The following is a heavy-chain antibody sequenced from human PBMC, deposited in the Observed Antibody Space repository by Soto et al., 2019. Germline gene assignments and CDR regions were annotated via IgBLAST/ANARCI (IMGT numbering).Heavy chain of an antibody. CDR1: GGSFSGYY. J-gene: IGHJ4*02. D-gene: IGHD6-13*01. CDR2: INHSGST. Sequence: SETLSLTCAVYGGSFSGYYWSWIRQPPGKGLEWIGEINHSGSTNYNPSLKSRVTISVDTSKNQFSLKLSSVTAADTAVYYCARGPTYSSSWHFDYWGQGTLVTVSS. CDR3: ARGPTYSSSWHFDY. V-gene: IGHV4-34*01.